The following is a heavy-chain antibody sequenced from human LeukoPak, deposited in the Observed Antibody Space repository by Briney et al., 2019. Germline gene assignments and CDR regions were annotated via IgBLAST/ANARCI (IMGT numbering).Heavy chain of an antibody. Sequence: GESLKISCKGSGYSFTSYWIGWVRQMPGKGLEWMGIIYPGDSDTRYSPSFQGQVTISADKSISTAYLQWSSLKASDTAMYYCARSYYYGSGSYYNHWFDPWGQGTLVTVSS. J-gene: IGHJ5*02. CDR2: IYPGDSDT. CDR3: ARSYYYGSGSYYNHWFDP. D-gene: IGHD3-10*01. CDR1: GYSFTSYW. V-gene: IGHV5-51*01.